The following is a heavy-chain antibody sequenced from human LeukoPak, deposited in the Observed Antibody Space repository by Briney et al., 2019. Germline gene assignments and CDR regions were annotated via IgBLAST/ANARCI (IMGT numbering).Heavy chain of an antibody. V-gene: IGHV1-2*02. D-gene: IGHD3-22*01. CDR2: INPNTGGT. CDR3: ARHDYQSSSNYGPMFYFDY. CDR1: GYSFTDYY. Sequence: ASVKVSCKASGYSFTDYYIHWVRQAPGQGLEWMGWINPNTGGTSYAQRFQGRVTMTRDTSITTAYMELSRLRSDDTAVYYCARHDYQSSSNYGPMFYFDYWGPGTLVTVSS. J-gene: IGHJ4*02.